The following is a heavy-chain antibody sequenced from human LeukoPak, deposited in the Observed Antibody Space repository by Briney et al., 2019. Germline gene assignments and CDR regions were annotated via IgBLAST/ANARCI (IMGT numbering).Heavy chain of an antibody. CDR2: ISSGGSTV. J-gene: IGHJ4*02. Sequence: GGSLRLSCAPSGFTFSNYEMHWVRRAPGKGLEWVSYISSGGSTVYYADSVKGRFTVSRDNAKNSLYLQMSSLRAEDTGVYYCARGGSFVEYWGQGTLVSVSS. CDR1: GFTFSNYE. D-gene: IGHD3-10*01. CDR3: ARGGSFVEY. V-gene: IGHV3-48*03.